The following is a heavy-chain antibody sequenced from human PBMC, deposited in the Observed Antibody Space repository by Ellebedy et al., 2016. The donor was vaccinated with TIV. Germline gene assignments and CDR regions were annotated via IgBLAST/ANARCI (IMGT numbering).Heavy chain of an antibody. D-gene: IGHD6-25*01. CDR3: ARDTGRIAAAGLDF. J-gene: IGHJ4*02. CDR1: GYTFSDYY. Sequence: ASVKVSCKASGYTFSDYYIEWVRQAPGQGLEWMGIINTSGGTATYAQKLQGRVTMTRDPSTSTVYMELPSLRPEDTATYYCARDTGRIAAAGLDFWGQGTLVTVSS. CDR2: INTSGGTA. V-gene: IGHV1-46*04.